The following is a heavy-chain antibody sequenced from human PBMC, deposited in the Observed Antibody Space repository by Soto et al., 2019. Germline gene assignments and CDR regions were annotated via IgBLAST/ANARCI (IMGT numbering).Heavy chain of an antibody. D-gene: IGHD5-12*01. CDR3: LRGNSGYGNFDY. Sequence: GGSLKLSCAASGFTFSSYWMHWVRQAPGKGLVWVSRIKGDGSETNYADSVKGRFTISRDNAKNTLYLQLNSLRAEDTAVYYCLRGNSGYGNFDYWGQGTRVTVSS. CDR2: IKGDGSET. J-gene: IGHJ4*02. CDR1: GFTFSSYW. V-gene: IGHV3-74*01.